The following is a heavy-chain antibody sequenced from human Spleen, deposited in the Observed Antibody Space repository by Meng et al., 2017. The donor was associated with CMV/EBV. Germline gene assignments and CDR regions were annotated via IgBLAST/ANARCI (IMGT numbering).Heavy chain of an antibody. CDR3: AKDFRGIAICGVVPPGRYGMDV. Sequence: GRSLRLPCAASGSTFSSYALTWFRKAPGKGLEWVSAFSGSGGSTYYADSVKGRFTVSRDNSKTTLYLQMNSLKAEDTAVYYCAKDFRGIAICGVVPPGRYGMDVWGQGTTVTVSS. CDR1: GSTFSSYA. J-gene: IGHJ6*02. V-gene: IGHV3-23*01. CDR2: FSGSGGST. D-gene: IGHD3-3*01.